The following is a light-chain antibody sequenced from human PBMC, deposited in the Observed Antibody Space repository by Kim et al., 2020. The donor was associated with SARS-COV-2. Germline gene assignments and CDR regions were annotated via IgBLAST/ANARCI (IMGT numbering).Light chain of an antibody. CDR3: QLYGLS. CDR1: QTTIGIY. CDR2: GPS. J-gene: IGKJ4*01. Sequence: QSLLQGQSTSLSCSASQTTIGIYLPWYQRKPGQVPSLRIYGPSIRATGIPGGFRGGRSGTDFTLTLSTLEPEDFAVYYCQLYGLSFGGGTKVEIK. V-gene: IGKV3-20*01.